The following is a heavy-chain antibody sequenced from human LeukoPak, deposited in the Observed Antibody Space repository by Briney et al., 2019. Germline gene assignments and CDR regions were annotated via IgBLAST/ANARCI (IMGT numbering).Heavy chain of an antibody. CDR1: GGSISSYF. Sequence: PSETLSLTCPVSGGSISSYFCSGIRQPPGKGLEWIGYIYYSGSTNYNPSLKGRVTISVDTSKNQFSLKLSSVTAADTAVYYCARVGYCVGECLDSWGQGTLVTVSS. J-gene: IGHJ4*02. CDR2: IYYSGST. V-gene: IGHV4-59*01. CDR3: ARVGYCVGECLDS. D-gene: IGHD2-21*01.